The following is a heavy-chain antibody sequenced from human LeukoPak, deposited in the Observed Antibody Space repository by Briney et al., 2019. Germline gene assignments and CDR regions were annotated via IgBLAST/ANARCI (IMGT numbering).Heavy chain of an antibody. CDR1: GFTFSSYG. Sequence: PGGSLRLSCAASGFTFSSYGMHWVRQAPGKGLEWVAFIRYDGSNKYYADSVKGRFTISRGNSKNTLYLQMNSLRAEDTAVYYCAKFGCSSTSCPSYNWFDPWGQGTLVTVSS. CDR2: IRYDGSNK. D-gene: IGHD2-2*01. CDR3: AKFGCSSTSCPSYNWFDP. J-gene: IGHJ5*02. V-gene: IGHV3-30*02.